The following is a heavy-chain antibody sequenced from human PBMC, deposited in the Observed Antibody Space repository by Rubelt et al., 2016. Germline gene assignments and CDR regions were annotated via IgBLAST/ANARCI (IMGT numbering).Heavy chain of an antibody. J-gene: IGHJ2*01. V-gene: IGHV4-34*01. Sequence: QVQLRQWGAGLLKPSETLSLTCAVYGGSFSGYYWSWIRQPPGKGLEWIGEINNSGSTNYNPSLKSRVTISVDTSKNQFSLKLSSVTAADTAVYYCARRRRYSGSSYWYFDLWGRGTLVTVSS. CDR2: INNSGST. CDR3: ARRRRYSGSSYWYFDL. CDR1: GGSFSGYY. D-gene: IGHD1-26*01.